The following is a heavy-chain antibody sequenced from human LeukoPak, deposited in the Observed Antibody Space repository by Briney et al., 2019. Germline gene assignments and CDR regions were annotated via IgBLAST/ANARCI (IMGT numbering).Heavy chain of an antibody. Sequence: SVKVSCKASGGTFSSYAISWVRQAPGQGLEWMGRIIPIFGIANYAQKFRGRVTITADKSTSTAYMELSSLRSEDTAVYYCARHGGNQSLDYWGQGTLVTVSS. D-gene: IGHD4-23*01. CDR2: IIPIFGIA. CDR1: GGTFSSYA. J-gene: IGHJ4*02. V-gene: IGHV1-69*04. CDR3: ARHGGNQSLDY.